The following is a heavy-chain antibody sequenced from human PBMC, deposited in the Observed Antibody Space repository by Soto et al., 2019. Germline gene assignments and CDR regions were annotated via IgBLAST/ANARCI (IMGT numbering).Heavy chain of an antibody. D-gene: IGHD5-18*01. CDR1: GYSFTSYW. CDR2: IYPGDSDT. V-gene: IGHV5-51*01. Sequence: GESLKISCKGSGYSFTSYWIGWVRQMPGKGLEWMGIIYPGDSDTRYSPSFQGQVTISADKSISTAYLQWSSLKASDTAMYYCARLGNEHSYGFCGSPWFDHWGQGTLVTVSS. J-gene: IGHJ5*02. CDR3: ARLGNEHSYGFCGSPWFDH.